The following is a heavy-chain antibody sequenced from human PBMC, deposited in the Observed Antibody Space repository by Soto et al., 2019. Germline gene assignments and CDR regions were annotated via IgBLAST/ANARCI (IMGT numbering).Heavy chain of an antibody. Sequence: SETLSLTCTVSGGSISSGGYYWSWIRQHPGKGLEWIGYFYYSRSTYYNPSLKSRVTISVDTSKNQFSLKLSSVTAADTAVYYCASAVITRCSGGSCYPEYYYYYMDVWGKGTTVTVSS. CDR1: GGSISSGGYY. D-gene: IGHD2-15*01. CDR2: FYYSRST. J-gene: IGHJ6*03. V-gene: IGHV4-31*03. CDR3: ASAVITRCSGGSCYPEYYYYYMDV.